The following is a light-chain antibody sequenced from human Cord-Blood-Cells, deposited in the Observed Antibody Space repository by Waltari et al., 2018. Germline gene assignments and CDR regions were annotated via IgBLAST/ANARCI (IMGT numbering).Light chain of an antibody. V-gene: IGLV2-8*01. Sequence: QSALTQPPSASGSPGQSVPISRTGTSSDVVGYTYASWYQQHPGKAPKLMIYEVSKRPSGVPDRFSGSKSGNTASLTVSGFQAEDEADYYCSSYAGSNNFVFGTGTKVTVL. CDR1: SSDVVGYTY. CDR2: EVS. CDR3: SSYAGSNNFV. J-gene: IGLJ1*01.